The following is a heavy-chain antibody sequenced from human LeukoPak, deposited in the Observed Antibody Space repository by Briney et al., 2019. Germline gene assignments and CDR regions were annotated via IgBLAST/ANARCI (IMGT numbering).Heavy chain of an antibody. CDR3: AREGPETYNFDF. CDR2: TRPSSGRT. CDR1: GYTFTNYY. V-gene: IGHV1-46*01. D-gene: IGHD1-14*01. J-gene: IGHJ4*02. Sequence: RASVKVSCKTSGYTFTNYYMHWVRQAPGQGPEWMGITRPSSGRTSYPQKFQGRVTMTWDMSTSTFYMELSSLTSDDTAVYYCAREGPETYNFDFWGQGTLVTVSS.